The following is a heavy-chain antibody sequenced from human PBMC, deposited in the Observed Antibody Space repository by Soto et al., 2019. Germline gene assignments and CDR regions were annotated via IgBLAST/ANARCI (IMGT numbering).Heavy chain of an antibody. D-gene: IGHD1-20*01. CDR2: INYSGNT. CDR1: GGSISSGGYY. V-gene: IGHV4-31*03. CDR3: ARDITGTTRWIDT. Sequence: SETLSLTCSVSGGSISSGGYYWSWLRQHPGKGLEWIGDINYSGNTYHNPSLKSRVTISVDTSKNQFSLKLSSVTAADTAVYHCARDITGTTRWIDTWGQGTPVSVSP. J-gene: IGHJ5*02.